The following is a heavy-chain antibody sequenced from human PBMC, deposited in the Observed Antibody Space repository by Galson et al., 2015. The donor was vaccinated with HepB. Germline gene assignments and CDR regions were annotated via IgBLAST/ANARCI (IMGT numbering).Heavy chain of an antibody. Sequence: SLRLSCAASGFTFSNAWMNWVRHAPGKGLEWVGRIKSKTDGGTTDYAAPVKGRFTISRDDSKNTLYLQMNSLKTEDTAVYYCTTDKPDYQRGYFDYWGQGTLVTVSS. CDR2: IKSKTDGGTT. J-gene: IGHJ4*02. D-gene: IGHD4/OR15-4a*01. V-gene: IGHV3-15*07. CDR1: GFTFSNAW. CDR3: TTDKPDYQRGYFDY.